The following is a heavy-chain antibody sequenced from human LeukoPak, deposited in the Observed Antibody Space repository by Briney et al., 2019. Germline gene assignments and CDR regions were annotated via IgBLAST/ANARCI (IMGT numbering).Heavy chain of an antibody. CDR1: GGSISSSSYY. V-gene: IGHV4-39*07. CDR3: ARVSSSWYQDWYFDL. D-gene: IGHD6-13*01. Sequence: SETLSLTCTVSGGSISSSSYYWGWIRQPPGKGLEWIVSIYYSGSTYYNPSLKSRVTISVDTSKNQFSLKLSSVTAADTAVYYCARVSSSWYQDWYFDLWGRGTLGTVSS. CDR2: IYYSGST. J-gene: IGHJ2*01.